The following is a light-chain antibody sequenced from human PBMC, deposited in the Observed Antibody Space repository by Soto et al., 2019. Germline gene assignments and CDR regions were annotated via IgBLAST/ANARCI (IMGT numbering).Light chain of an antibody. CDR1: SGHRSYA. J-gene: IGLJ2*01. CDR3: QTWGTGIQV. CDR2: LNSAGSH. Sequence: QLVLTQSPSASASLGASVKLTCTLSSGHRSYAIAWHQQQPEKGPRYLMKLNSAGSHSKGDGIPDRFSGSSSGAERYLTISSLQSEDEADYYCQTWGTGIQVFGGGTKLTVL. V-gene: IGLV4-69*01.